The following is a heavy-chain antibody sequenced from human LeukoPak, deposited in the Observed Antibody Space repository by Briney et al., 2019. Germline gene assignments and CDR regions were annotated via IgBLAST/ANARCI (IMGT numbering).Heavy chain of an antibody. CDR1: GGSISNYY. D-gene: IGHD6-19*01. V-gene: IGHV4-4*07. Sequence: SETLSLTCTVSGGSISNYYWSWIRQPAGKGLEWIGRIYSSGTTNYNPSLKSRVTMSVDTSKNQFSLNLSSVTAADTAVYYCARGGSGWYSIDYWGQGTLVTVSS. J-gene: IGHJ4*02. CDR3: ARGGSGWYSIDY. CDR2: IYSSGTT.